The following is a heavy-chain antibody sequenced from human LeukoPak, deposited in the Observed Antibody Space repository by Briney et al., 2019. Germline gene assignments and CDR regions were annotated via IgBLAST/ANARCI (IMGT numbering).Heavy chain of an antibody. CDR2: ISYDGSNK. CDR3: AREGSSSSAYFDY. CDR1: GFTFSSYA. J-gene: IGHJ4*02. Sequence: HPGRSLRLSCAASGFTFSSYAMHWVRQAPGKGLEWVAVISYDGSNKYYADSVKGRFTISRDNSKNTLYLQMNSLRAEDTAVYYCAREGSSSSAYFDYWGQGTLVTVSS. V-gene: IGHV3-30-3*01. D-gene: IGHD6-6*01.